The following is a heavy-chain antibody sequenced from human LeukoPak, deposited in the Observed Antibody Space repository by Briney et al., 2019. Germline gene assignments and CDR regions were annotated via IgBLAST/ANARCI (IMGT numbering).Heavy chain of an antibody. CDR1: GGSFSGYY. CDR2: INHSGST. CDR3: ARAHYYDSSGYYLFDY. D-gene: IGHD3-22*01. V-gene: IGHV4-34*01. Sequence: SETLSLTCAVYGGSFSGYYWNWIRQPPGKGLEWIGEINHSGSTNYNPSLKSRVTISVDASKNQFSLKLSSVTAADTAVYYCARAHYYDSSGYYLFDYWGQGTLVTVSS. J-gene: IGHJ4*02.